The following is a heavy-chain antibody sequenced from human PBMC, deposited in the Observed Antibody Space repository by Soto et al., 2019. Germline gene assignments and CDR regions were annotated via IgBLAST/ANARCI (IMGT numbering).Heavy chain of an antibody. Sequence: SETLSLTCTVSGGSISSSSYYWGWIRQPPGKGLEWIGSIYYSGSTYYNPSLKSRVTISVDTSKNQFSLRLSSVIAADTAVYYCASGRGPAAGTPTLNYYYYGMDVWGQGTTVTVSS. J-gene: IGHJ6*02. CDR2: IYYSGST. CDR1: GGSISSSSYY. CDR3: ASGRGPAAGTPTLNYYYYGMDV. V-gene: IGHV4-39*01. D-gene: IGHD6-13*01.